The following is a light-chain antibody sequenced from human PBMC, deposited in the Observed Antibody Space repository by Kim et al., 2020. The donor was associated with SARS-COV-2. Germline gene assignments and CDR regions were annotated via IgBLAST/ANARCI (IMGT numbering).Light chain of an antibody. CDR3: SSYTTRSTLV. CDR1: SSDVGNYNY. Sequence: QSALTQPASVSGSPGQSITISCTGTSSDVGNYNYVSWYQHHTGKAPQLVIYDVTKRPSGVSDRFFGSKSGNTASLTISGLHTEDAADYYCSSYTTRSTLVFGGGTQLTVL. CDR2: DVT. V-gene: IGLV2-14*03. J-gene: IGLJ2*01.